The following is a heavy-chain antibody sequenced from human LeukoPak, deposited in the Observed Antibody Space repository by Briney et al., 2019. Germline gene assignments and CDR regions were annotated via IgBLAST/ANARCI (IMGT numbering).Heavy chain of an antibody. Sequence: GGSLRLSCAASGFTFSSYAMHWVRQAPGKGLEWVAVISYDGSNKYYADSVKGRFNISRDNSKNTLYLQINSLRAEDTAVYYCARGPGVVPAAAHFDYWGQGTLVTVSS. J-gene: IGHJ4*02. CDR1: GFTFSSYA. CDR2: ISYDGSNK. V-gene: IGHV3-30*04. CDR3: ARGPGVVPAAAHFDY. D-gene: IGHD2-2*01.